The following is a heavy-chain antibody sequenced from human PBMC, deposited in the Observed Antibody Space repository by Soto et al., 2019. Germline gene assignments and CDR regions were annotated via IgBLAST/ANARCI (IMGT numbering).Heavy chain of an antibody. V-gene: IGHV3-33*01. CDR2: KWFFASGGNE. CDR1: GFTFSKYG. Sequence: HPGGSLRLSCATCGFTFSKYGIHLVRQAPGKGLECVAVKWFFASGGNEYYADSVKGRFAISRDHSKQTAYLEMKSLRAEDTAVNYSGRAPYSRARYYLDLWGQGTKVTVSS. D-gene: IGHD1-26*01. J-gene: IGHJ4*02. CDR3: GRAPYSRARYYLDL.